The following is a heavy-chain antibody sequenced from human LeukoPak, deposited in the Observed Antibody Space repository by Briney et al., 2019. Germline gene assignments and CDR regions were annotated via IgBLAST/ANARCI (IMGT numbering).Heavy chain of an antibody. CDR2: IYYSGST. CDR1: GGSISSYY. D-gene: IGHD4-17*01. Sequence: SETLSLTCTVSGGSISSYYWSWIRQPPGKGLEWIGYIYYSGSTNYNASLKGRVTISVDTSKNQFALKLSSVTAADTAVFYCAREKAYGVTGFDYWGQGTLVTVSS. V-gene: IGHV4-59*01. J-gene: IGHJ4*02. CDR3: AREKAYGVTGFDY.